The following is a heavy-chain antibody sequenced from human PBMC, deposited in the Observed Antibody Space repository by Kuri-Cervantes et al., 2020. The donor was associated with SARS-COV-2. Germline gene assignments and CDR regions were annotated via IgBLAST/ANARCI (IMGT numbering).Heavy chain of an antibody. CDR2: LDTSGSP. Sequence: SCDVSGVSVSHGSYTWSWIRQPAGKGLEWIGHLDTSGSPTYNPSLKSRVTISLDTSKNHVSLRLSSVTAADTAVYYCARDRGTWGFDYWGQGTLVTVSS. D-gene: IGHD3-10*01. J-gene: IGHJ4*02. CDR3: ARDRGTWGFDY. CDR1: GVSVSHGSYT. V-gene: IGHV4-61*09.